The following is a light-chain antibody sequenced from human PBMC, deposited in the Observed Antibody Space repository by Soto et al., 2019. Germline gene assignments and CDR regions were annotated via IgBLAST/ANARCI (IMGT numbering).Light chain of an antibody. CDR2: KVS. V-gene: IGKV2-24*01. CDR1: QSLEHSDGNTY. J-gene: IGKJ2*01. CDR3: MQATQFPPYT. Sequence: VMTQTPLSSPVTLGQPASISCRSSQSLEHSDGNTYLSWLQQRPGQPPRLLIYKVSNRSSGVPDRFSGSGAGTDFTLKISRVEAEDVGVYYCMQATQFPPYTFGQGTKLEIK.